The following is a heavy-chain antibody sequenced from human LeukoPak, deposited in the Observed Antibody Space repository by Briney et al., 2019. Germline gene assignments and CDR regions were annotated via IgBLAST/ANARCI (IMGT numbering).Heavy chain of an antibody. J-gene: IGHJ4*02. V-gene: IGHV3-21*01. D-gene: IGHD3-22*01. CDR2: ISSSSSYI. Sequence: GGSLRLSCAVSGFTFSSYSMNWVRQAPGKGLEWVSSISSSSSYIYYADSVKGRFTISRDNAKNSLYLQMNSLRAEDTAVYYCARDPLPITMIVVVNYIDYWGQGTLVTVSS. CDR3: ARDPLPITMIVVVNYIDY. CDR1: GFTFSSYS.